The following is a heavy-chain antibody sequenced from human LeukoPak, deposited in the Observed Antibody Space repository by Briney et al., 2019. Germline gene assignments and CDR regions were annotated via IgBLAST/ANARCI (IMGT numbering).Heavy chain of an antibody. CDR3: ARTYNSGWYFDY. V-gene: IGHV3-48*02. CDR1: GFTLRRYN. CDR2: ITSRGSSI. J-gene: IGHJ4*02. Sequence: GGSLRLSCATSGFTLRRYNMNWAREAPGKGREWVSYITSRGSSIQYADSVKGRFTISSDNAKNSLSLQMDSLRDDDTAVYYCARTYNSGWYFDYWGQGTLVSVSS. D-gene: IGHD6-19*01.